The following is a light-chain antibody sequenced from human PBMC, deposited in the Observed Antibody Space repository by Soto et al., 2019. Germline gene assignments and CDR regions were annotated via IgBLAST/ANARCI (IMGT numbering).Light chain of an antibody. CDR1: SGHSNYA. CDR2: LNSDGSH. CDR3: QTWGTGIVI. J-gene: IGLJ2*01. V-gene: IGLV4-69*01. Sequence: QLVLTQSPSASASLGASVKLTCTLSSGHSNYAIAWHQQQPEKGPRYLMKLNSDGSHSKGDGIPDRFSGSSSGAERYVTISSLQSEDEAVYYCQTWGTGIVIFGGGTQLTVL.